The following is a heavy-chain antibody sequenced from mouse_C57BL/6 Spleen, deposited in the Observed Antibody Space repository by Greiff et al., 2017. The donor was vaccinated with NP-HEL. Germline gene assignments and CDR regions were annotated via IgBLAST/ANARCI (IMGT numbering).Heavy chain of an antibody. CDR3: ARVHYYGDY. V-gene: IGHV1-76*01. J-gene: IGHJ2*01. CDR2: IYPGSGNT. Sequence: QVQLQQSGAELVRPGASVKLSCKASGYTFTDYYINWVKQRPGQGLEWIARIYPGSGNTYYNEKFKGKATLTAEKSSSTAYMQLSSLTSEDSAVYICARVHYYGDYWGQGTTLTVSS. CDR1: GYTFTDYY.